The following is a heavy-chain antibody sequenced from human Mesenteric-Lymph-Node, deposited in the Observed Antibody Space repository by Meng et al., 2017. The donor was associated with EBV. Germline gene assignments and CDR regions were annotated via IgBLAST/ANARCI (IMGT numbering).Heavy chain of an antibody. Sequence: LQWAAGLLKPSATLSLTCAVYGSSFSDYYWTWTRQPPGKGLEWIGEVNHGGTTIYNPSLESRITISVDTSKNQFSLKLTSVTAADTAVYYCATIGTFASNIDPWGQGTLVTVSS. CDR3: ATIGTFASNIDP. V-gene: IGHV4-34*01. D-gene: IGHD3-16*01. J-gene: IGHJ5*02. CDR1: GSSFSDYY. CDR2: VNHGGTT.